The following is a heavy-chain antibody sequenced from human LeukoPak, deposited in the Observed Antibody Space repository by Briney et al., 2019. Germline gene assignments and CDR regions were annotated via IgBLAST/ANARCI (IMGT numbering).Heavy chain of an antibody. CDR3: ARGGAPGFYFDY. Sequence: GGSLRLSCGASGFTFSDSWMSWVRQAPGKGLEWVANIKQDGSEKYYVDSVKGRFTISRDNAKNSQFLQMNSLRAEDTAVYYCARGGAPGFYFDYWGRGTLVTVSS. V-gene: IGHV3-7*01. D-gene: IGHD3-10*01. CDR2: IKQDGSEK. CDR1: GFTFSDSW. J-gene: IGHJ4*02.